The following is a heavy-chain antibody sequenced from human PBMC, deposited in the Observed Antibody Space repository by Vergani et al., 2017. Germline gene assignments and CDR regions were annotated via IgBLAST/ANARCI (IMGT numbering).Heavy chain of an antibody. CDR3: VRDRGLCAGGRCCREAWDY. V-gene: IGHV3-30-3*01. Sequence: QVQLVESGGGVVQPGTSLRLSCVVSGFALNRHAMYLVRQAPGKGLEWVVGISFDGTNEYYPDLVKGRFTISRDIAKNTLYLQVRSLRLEDTGVYHCVRDRGLCAGGRCCREAWDYWGQGTPVTVSS. J-gene: IGHJ4*02. D-gene: IGHD4/OR15-4a*01. CDR1: GFALNRHA. CDR2: ISFDGTNE.